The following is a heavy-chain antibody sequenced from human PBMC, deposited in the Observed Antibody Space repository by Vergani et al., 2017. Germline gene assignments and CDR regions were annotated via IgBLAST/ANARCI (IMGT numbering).Heavy chain of an antibody. V-gene: IGHV4-39*01. D-gene: IGHD3-22*01. Sequence: QLQLQESGPGLVKPSGTLSLTCSVTGSSFFNSRYYWGWIRQPPGKGLVWMGSRDYNGRAYYTPYLRRRVAISIDTSKMQFSVKLYSLSAADTAIYYCARHVTQDYYNDSDYFDYWGLGTLVTVSS. CDR1: GSSFFNSRYY. CDR3: ARHVTQDYYNDSDYFDY. CDR2: RDYNGRA. J-gene: IGHJ4*02.